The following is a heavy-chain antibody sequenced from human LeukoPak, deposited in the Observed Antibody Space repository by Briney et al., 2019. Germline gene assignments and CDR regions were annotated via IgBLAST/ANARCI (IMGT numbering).Heavy chain of an antibody. V-gene: IGHV3-21*01. D-gene: IGHD5-12*01. CDR2: ISGSSYYI. CDR3: ATRAGYSGSRMFDP. Sequence: GGSLRLSCAASGFTFSSYGMSWVRQAPGKGLEWVSAISGSSYYIYYAESVKGRFTLSRDNTKNSLYLQMNSLRAEDTAVYYCATRAGYSGSRMFDPWGQGTLVTVSS. CDR1: GFTFSSYG. J-gene: IGHJ5*02.